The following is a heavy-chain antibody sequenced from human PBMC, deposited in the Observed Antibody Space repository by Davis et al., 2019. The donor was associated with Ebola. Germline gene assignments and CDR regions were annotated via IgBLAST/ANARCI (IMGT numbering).Heavy chain of an antibody. CDR3: ATWDYYYYGMDV. V-gene: IGHV4-34*01. CDR1: GGSFSGYS. CDR2: IDHSGST. J-gene: IGHJ6*04. Sequence: SETLSLTCAVYGGSFSGYSWSWIGQAPGKGLEWIGEIDHSGSTNYNPSLKSRLTISVDTSKNQFSLKVSSVTAADTAVYYCATWDYYYYGMDVWGKGTTVTVSS. D-gene: IGHD1-26*01.